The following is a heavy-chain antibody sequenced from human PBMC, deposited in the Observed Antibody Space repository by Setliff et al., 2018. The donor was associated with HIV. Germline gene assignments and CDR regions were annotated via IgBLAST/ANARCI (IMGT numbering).Heavy chain of an antibody. Sequence: KTSETLSLTCTVSGDSIGSGGYYWSWIRQHPGKGLEWIGYIFYSGSTNYNPSLKSRVTISVDTSKNQFSLKLSSVTAADTAVYYCARDRYYYDSSGYSGAFDIWGQGTMVTVSS. D-gene: IGHD3-22*01. CDR1: GDSIGSGGYY. V-gene: IGHV4-61*08. J-gene: IGHJ3*02. CDR3: ARDRYYYDSSGYSGAFDI. CDR2: IFYSGST.